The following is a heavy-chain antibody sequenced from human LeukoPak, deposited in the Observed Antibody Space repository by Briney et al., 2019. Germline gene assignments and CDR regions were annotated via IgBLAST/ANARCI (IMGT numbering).Heavy chain of an antibody. CDR2: INSDGSTT. V-gene: IGHV3-74*01. D-gene: IGHD6-6*01. J-gene: IGHJ4*02. CDR1: GFTFSSYW. CDR3: ARGLSGYSSSLGY. Sequence: GGSLRLSCAASGFTFSSYWMHWVRQAPGKGPVWVSRINSDGSTTSYADSEKGRFTISRDNAKNTMYLQMNSLRVEDTAVYYCARGLSGYSSSLGYWGQGTLVTVSS.